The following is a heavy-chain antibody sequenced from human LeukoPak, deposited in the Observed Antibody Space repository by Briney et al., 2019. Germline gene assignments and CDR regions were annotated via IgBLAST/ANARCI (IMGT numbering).Heavy chain of an antibody. Sequence: GESLKISCEGSGYTFTRYWIGWVRQMPGKGLEWMGIIYPSDSDTRYSPSFQGQVTISADKSISTAYLQWNTLKASDTAIYYCARLESAVTPFDYWGQGTLVTVSS. D-gene: IGHD4-17*01. CDR3: ARLESAVTPFDY. V-gene: IGHV5-51*01. J-gene: IGHJ4*02. CDR2: IYPSDSDT. CDR1: GYTFTRYW.